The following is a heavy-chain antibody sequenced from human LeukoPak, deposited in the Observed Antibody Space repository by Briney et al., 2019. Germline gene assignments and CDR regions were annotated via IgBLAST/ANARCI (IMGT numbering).Heavy chain of an antibody. J-gene: IGHJ3*02. CDR1: GFTFSSYD. V-gene: IGHV3-13*01. Sequence: HPGGSLRLSCAASGFTFSSYDMHWVRQATGKGLEWVSGIGTAGDTYYPGPVKGRFTISRENAKNSLYLQMNSLRAGDTAVYYCARVKSYSSGGLDAFDIWGQGAMVTVSS. CDR2: IGTAGDT. CDR3: ARVKSYSSGGLDAFDI. D-gene: IGHD6-19*01.